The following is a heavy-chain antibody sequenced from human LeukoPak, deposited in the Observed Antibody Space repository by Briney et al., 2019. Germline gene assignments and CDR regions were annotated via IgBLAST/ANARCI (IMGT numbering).Heavy chain of an antibody. V-gene: IGHV3-53*01. CDR3: ARDRDPGYNDSSGYRRVNAFDI. J-gene: IGHJ3*02. D-gene: IGHD3-22*01. CDR2: IYSGGST. CDR1: GFTVSSNY. Sequence: GGSLRLSCAASGFTVSSNYMSWVRQAPGKGPEWVSVIYSGGSTYYADSVKGRFTISRDNAKNSLYLNMDSLRAEDTAVYYCARDRDPGYNDSSGYRRVNAFDIWGQGTMVTVSS.